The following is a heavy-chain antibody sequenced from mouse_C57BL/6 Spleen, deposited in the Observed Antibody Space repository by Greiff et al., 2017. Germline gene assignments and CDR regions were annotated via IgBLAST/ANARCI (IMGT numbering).Heavy chain of an antibody. V-gene: IGHV5-6*01. D-gene: IGHD1-1*01. Sequence: EVQLVESGGDLVKPGGSLKLSCAASGFTFSSYGMSWVRQTPDKRLEWVATISSGGSYTYYPDSVKGRFTISRDNAKNTLYLQMSSLKSEDTAMYYCERQPFYYGSSYPYYFDYWGQGTTLTVSS. J-gene: IGHJ2*01. CDR2: ISSGGSYT. CDR3: ERQPFYYGSSYPYYFDY. CDR1: GFTFSSYG.